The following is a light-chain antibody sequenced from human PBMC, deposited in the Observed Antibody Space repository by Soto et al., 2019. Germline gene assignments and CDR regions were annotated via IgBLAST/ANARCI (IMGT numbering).Light chain of an antibody. V-gene: IGLV4-69*01. CDR1: SGHSSYA. CDR2: LNSDGSH. Sequence: QPVLTQSPSASASLGASVKLTCTLISGHSSYAIAWHQQQPEKGPRYLMKLNSDGSHSRGDGIPDRFSGSSSGAERYLTISSLQSEDEADYYCQTWDTGNWVFGGGTKVTVL. J-gene: IGLJ3*02. CDR3: QTWDTGNWV.